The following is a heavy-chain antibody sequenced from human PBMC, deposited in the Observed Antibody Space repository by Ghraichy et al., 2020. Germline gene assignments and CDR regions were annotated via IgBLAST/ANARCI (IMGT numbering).Heavy chain of an antibody. V-gene: IGHV3-43D*03. Sequence: GSLRLSCAASGFTFDDYAMHWVRQAPGKGLEWVSLISWDGGSTYYADSVKGRFTISRDNSKNSLYLQMNSLRAEDTALYYCAKDIYCSGGSCDPLYYYYYGMVVWGQGTTVTVSS. J-gene: IGHJ6*02. D-gene: IGHD2-15*01. CDR1: GFTFDDYA. CDR2: ISWDGGST. CDR3: AKDIYCSGGSCDPLYYYYYGMVV.